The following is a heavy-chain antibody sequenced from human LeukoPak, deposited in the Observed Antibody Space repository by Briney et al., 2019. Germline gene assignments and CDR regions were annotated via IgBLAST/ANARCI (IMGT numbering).Heavy chain of an antibody. V-gene: IGHV3-49*04. J-gene: IGHJ4*02. CDR1: GFTFSSYW. D-gene: IGHD3-10*01. Sequence: GGSLRLSCAASGFTFSSYWMSWVRQAPGKGLEWVGFIRSKAYGGTTEYAASVKGRFTISRDDSKSIAYLQMNSLKTEDTAVYYCTREHYYGSGSYSYDYWGQGTLVTVSS. CDR2: IRSKAYGGTT. CDR3: TREHYYGSGSYSYDY.